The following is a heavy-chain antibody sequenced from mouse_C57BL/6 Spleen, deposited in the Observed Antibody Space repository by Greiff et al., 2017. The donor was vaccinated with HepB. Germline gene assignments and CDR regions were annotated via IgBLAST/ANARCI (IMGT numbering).Heavy chain of an antibody. CDR3: ARRSNGDAMDY. V-gene: IGHV1-82*01. CDR2: IYPGDGDT. Sequence: VQLQESGPELVKPGASVKISCKASGYAFSSSWMNWVKQRPGKGLEWIGRIYPGDGDTNYNGKFKGKATLTADKSSSTAYMQLSSLTSEDSAVYFCARRSNGDAMDYWGQGTSVTVSS. CDR1: GYAFSSSW. J-gene: IGHJ4*01. D-gene: IGHD2-5*01.